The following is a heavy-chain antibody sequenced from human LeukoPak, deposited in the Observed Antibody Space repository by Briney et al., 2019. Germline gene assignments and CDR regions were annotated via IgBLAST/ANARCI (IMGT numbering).Heavy chain of an antibody. J-gene: IGHJ4*02. Sequence: GGSLRLSCAASGFAFKSYPMHWIRQTPGKGPEWVAAISFDGSNKYYADSVQSRFTLSRDNANNILYLQMNSLRAEDMAVYYCARDPGNKQLGPFDYWGQGALVTVSS. D-gene: IGHD3-10*01. CDR2: ISFDGSNK. CDR1: GFAFKSYP. V-gene: IGHV3-30*01. CDR3: ARDPGNKQLGPFDY.